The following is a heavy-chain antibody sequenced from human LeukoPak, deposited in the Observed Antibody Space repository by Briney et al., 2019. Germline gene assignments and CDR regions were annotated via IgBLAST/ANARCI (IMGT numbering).Heavy chain of an antibody. J-gene: IGHJ4*02. CDR1: GYTFTSYG. CDR2: ISAYNGNT. Sequence: WASVKVSCKASGYTFTSYGISWVRQAPGQGLEWMGWISAYNGNTNYAQKLQGRVTMTTDTSTSTAYMELRSLRSDDTAVYYCARVKEGRYYDILTGYYTVITPFDYWGQGTLVTVSS. CDR3: ARVKEGRYYDILTGYYTVITPFDY. D-gene: IGHD3-9*01. V-gene: IGHV1-18*01.